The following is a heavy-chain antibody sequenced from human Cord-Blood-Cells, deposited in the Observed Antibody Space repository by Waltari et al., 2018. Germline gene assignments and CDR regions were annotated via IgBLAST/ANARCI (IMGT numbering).Heavy chain of an antibody. V-gene: IGHV4-4*07. CDR3: ARDDSSGYYYYYGMDV. Sequence: QVQLQESGPVLVKPSETLSLTLPVSGGSISSSYWSWIRQPAGKGLEWIGRIYTSGSTNYNPSLKSRVTMSVDTSKNQFSLKLSSVTAADTAVYYCARDDSSGYYYYYGMDVWGQGTTVTVSS. D-gene: IGHD3-22*01. CDR2: IYTSGST. J-gene: IGHJ6*02. CDR1: GGSISSSY.